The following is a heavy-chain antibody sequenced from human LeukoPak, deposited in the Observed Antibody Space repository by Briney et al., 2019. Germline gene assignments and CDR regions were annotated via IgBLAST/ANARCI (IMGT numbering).Heavy chain of an antibody. CDR2: IIPILGIA. V-gene: IGHV1-69*04. CDR3: ARAFTVPAAIGADYYYGMDV. D-gene: IGHD2-2*01. Sequence: SVKVSCKASGLTLSTYAISWVRQAPGQGLEWMGRIIPILGIANYAQKFQGRVTITADKSTSTAYMELSSLRSEDTAVYYCARAFTVPAAIGADYYYGMDVWGQGTTVTVSS. CDR1: GLTLSTYA. J-gene: IGHJ6*02.